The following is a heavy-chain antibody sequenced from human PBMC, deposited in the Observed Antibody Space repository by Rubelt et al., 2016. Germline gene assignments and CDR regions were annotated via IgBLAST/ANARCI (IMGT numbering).Heavy chain of an antibody. D-gene: IGHD5-18*01. CDR1: GFSLSTSGVG. CDR2: IYWDDDK. V-gene: IGHV2-5*02. J-gene: IGHJ4*02. CDR3: ANSEYTYGRFDY. Sequence: QITLKESGPTLVKPTQTLTLTCTFSGFSLSTSGVGVGWIRQPPGKALEWLALIYWDDDKRYSPSLKSRFTITKDTSKNQVVLTMTNMDPVDTATYDRANSEYTYGRFDYWGQGTLVTVSS.